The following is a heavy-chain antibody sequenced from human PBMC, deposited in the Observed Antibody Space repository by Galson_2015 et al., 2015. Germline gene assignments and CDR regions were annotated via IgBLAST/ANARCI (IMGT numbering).Heavy chain of an antibody. V-gene: IGHV3-23*01. D-gene: IGHD3-10*01. CDR2: ISGSGGST. CDR3: AKDLYGLRGGY. CDR1: GFTFSSYA. J-gene: IGHJ4*02. Sequence: SLRLSCAASGFTFSSYAMSWVRQAPGKGLEWVSAISGSGGSTYYADSVKGRFTISRDNSKNTLYLQMNSLRAEDTTVYYCAKDLYGLRGGYWGQGTLVTVSS.